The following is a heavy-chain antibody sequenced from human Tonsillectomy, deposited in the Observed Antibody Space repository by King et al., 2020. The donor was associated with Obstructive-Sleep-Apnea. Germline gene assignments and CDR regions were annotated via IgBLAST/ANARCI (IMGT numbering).Heavy chain of an antibody. V-gene: IGHV3-30*02. CDR2: IRYDGSNT. CDR3: AKATAAVGTFADY. CDR1: GFTFSSYG. J-gene: IGHJ4*02. D-gene: IGHD6-13*01. Sequence: VQLVESGGGVVQPGGSLRLSCAASGFTFSSYGMHWVRQAPGKGLEWVAFIRYDGSNTYYADPVKGRFTISRDTSKNTLYLQMHSLRTEDTAVFYCAKATAAVGTFADYWGQGTLVTVSS.